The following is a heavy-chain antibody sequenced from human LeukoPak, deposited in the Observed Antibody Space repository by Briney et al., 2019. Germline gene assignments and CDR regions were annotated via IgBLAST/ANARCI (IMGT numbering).Heavy chain of an antibody. J-gene: IGHJ4*02. V-gene: IGHV3-30*18. Sequence: PGRSLRLSCAASGFTFSSYGMHWVRQAPGKGLEWVAVISYDGSKKYYADSVKGRFTISRDNSKNTLYLQMNSLRAEDTAVYYCAKDMYSSSWYYFDYWGQGTLVTVSS. D-gene: IGHD6-13*01. CDR2: ISYDGSKK. CDR3: AKDMYSSSWYYFDY. CDR1: GFTFSSYG.